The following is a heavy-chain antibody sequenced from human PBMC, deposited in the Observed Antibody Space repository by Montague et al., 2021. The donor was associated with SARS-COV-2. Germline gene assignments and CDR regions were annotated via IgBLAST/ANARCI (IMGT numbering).Heavy chain of an antibody. V-gene: IGHV3-33*01. D-gene: IGHD3-10*01. Sequence: SLRLSCAASGFTFSSYGMHWVRQAPGKGLEWVAVIWYDGSNKYCADSVKGRFTISRDNSKNTLYLQMNSLRAEDTAVYYCARDAYGSGSYYFDYWGQGTLVTVSS. J-gene: IGHJ4*02. CDR1: GFTFSSYG. CDR2: IWYDGSNK. CDR3: ARDAYGSGSYYFDY.